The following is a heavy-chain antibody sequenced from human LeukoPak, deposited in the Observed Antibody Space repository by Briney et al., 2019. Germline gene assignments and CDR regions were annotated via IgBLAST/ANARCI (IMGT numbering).Heavy chain of an antibody. V-gene: IGHV3-30-3*01. CDR3: ARVAGSSGWYELDY. D-gene: IGHD6-19*01. CDR2: ISYDGSNK. Sequence: GGSLRLSCAASGFTFSSYAMHWVRQAPGKGLEWVAVISYDGSNKYYADSVKGRFTISRDNSKNTLYLQMNSLRAEDTAVYYCARVAGSSGWYELDYWGQGTLVTVSS. J-gene: IGHJ4*02. CDR1: GFTFSSYA.